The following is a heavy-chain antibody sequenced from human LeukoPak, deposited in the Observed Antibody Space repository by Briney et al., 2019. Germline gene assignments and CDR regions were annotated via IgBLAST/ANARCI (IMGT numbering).Heavy chain of an antibody. CDR2: MSYDGSNK. V-gene: IGHV3-30*03. J-gene: IGHJ6*04. CDR3: AREDIEVVPAPGYGMDD. Sequence: PGGSLRLACAASGFSFSSYVMHWVRQAPGNGLEWVAVMSYDGSNKYYADSVEGRFTIYRDNSKNTLYLQMSSLRAEDTAVYYCAREDIEVVPAPGYGMDDWGKGTTVTVSS. CDR1: GFSFSSYV. D-gene: IGHD2-2*01.